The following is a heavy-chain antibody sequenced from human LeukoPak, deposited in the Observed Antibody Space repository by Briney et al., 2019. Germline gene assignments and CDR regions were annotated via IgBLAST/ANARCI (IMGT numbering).Heavy chain of an antibody. D-gene: IGHD3-22*01. CDR2: HYYSRST. V-gene: IGHV4-59*11. CDR1: GACFTSHY. CDR3: ARGRGSPYFVEAFDV. J-gene: IGHJ3*01. Sequence: PSETLSLNCSVSGACFTSHYWGWIRQPPGKGPEWTGHHYYSRSTTYNPSLESRVTMSVDTSRTPISLKLDAVAAGDTAVYYCARGRGSPYFVEAFDVWGQGTVVTVSS.